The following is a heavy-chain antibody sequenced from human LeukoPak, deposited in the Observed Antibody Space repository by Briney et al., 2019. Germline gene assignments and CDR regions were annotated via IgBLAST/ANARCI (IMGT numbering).Heavy chain of an antibody. CDR2: INTNTGNP. Sequence: ASVKVPCKASGYTFTSYAMNWVRQAPGQGLEWMGWINTNTGNPTYAQGFTGRFVFSLDTSVSTAYLQISSLKAEDTAVYYCAREHHSDSSGTIDTFNIWGQGTMVTVSS. CDR1: GYTFTSYA. V-gene: IGHV7-4-1*02. CDR3: AREHHSDSSGTIDTFNI. J-gene: IGHJ3*02. D-gene: IGHD3-22*01.